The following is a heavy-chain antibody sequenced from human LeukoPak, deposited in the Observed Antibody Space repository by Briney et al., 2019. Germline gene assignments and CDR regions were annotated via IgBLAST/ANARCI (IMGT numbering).Heavy chain of an antibody. Sequence: GESLKISCKGSGYSFANYWIGWVRQMPGKGLVYMGIIYPGDSDTRYSPSFQGQVTMSADKSISTAYLQWNSLRASDTGMYYCARQRSGSSHDCWGQGTLVTVSS. CDR2: IYPGDSDT. CDR1: GYSFANYW. J-gene: IGHJ4*02. CDR3: ARQRSGSSHDC. V-gene: IGHV5-51*01. D-gene: IGHD1-26*01.